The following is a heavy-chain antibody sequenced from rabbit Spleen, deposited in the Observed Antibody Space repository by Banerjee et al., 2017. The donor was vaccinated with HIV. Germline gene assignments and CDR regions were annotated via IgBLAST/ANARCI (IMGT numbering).Heavy chain of an antibody. D-gene: IGHD6-1*01. CDR3: ARASYSYDYDFVIYPTYFAL. Sequence: QEQLVESGGGLVQPEGSLTLTCTASGFSFSSTYNMCWVRQAPGKGPEWVACIYLGWSGTTYYASWAKGRFTISKASSTTVTLKMTSLTAADTAMYFCARASYSYDYDFVIYPTYFALWGPGTLVTVS. CDR1: GFSFSSTYN. V-gene: IGHV1S45*01. CDR2: IYLGWSGTT. J-gene: IGHJ4*01.